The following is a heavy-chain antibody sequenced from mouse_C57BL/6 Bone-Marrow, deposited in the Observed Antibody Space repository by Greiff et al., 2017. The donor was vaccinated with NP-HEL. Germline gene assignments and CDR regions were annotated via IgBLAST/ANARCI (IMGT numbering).Heavy chain of an antibody. D-gene: IGHD2-5*01. CDR2: IDPSDSYT. J-gene: IGHJ2*01. V-gene: IGHV1-50*01. CDR1: GYTFTSYW. CDR3: ARDYSNPFDY. Sequence: QVQLQQPGAELVKPGASVKLSCKASGYTFTSYWMQWVKQRPGQGLEWIGEIDPSDSYTNSNHKFTGKATLTVDTSSSTAYMQLSSLTSEDSAVYDCARDYSNPFDYWGQGTTLTVSS.